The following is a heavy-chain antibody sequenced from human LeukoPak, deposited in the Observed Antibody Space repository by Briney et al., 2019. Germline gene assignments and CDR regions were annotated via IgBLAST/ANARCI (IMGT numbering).Heavy chain of an antibody. Sequence: GGSLRLSCAASGFTFSSYSMNWVRQAPGKGLEWVSSISSSSSYIYYADSVKGRFTISRDNAKKSLYLHMNSLRAEDTAVYYCARITFGGVIVYYYYMDVWGKGTTVTISS. D-gene: IGHD3-16*02. CDR1: GFTFSSYS. CDR3: ARITFGGVIVYYYYMDV. V-gene: IGHV3-21*01. J-gene: IGHJ6*03. CDR2: ISSSSSYI.